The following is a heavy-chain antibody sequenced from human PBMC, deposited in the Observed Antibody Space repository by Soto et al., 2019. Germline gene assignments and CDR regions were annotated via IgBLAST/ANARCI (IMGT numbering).Heavy chain of an antibody. J-gene: IGHJ6*03. CDR3: AKRGKSDGMVRGVIPVTYYYYYMDV. CDR2: ISGSGGST. Sequence: GGSLRLSCAASGFTFSSYAMSWVRQAPGKGLEWVSAISGSGGSTYYADSVKGRFTISRDNSKNTLYLQMNSLRAEDTAVYYCAKRGKSDGMVRGVIPVTYYYYYMDVWGKGTTVTVSS. V-gene: IGHV3-23*01. D-gene: IGHD3-10*01. CDR1: GFTFSSYA.